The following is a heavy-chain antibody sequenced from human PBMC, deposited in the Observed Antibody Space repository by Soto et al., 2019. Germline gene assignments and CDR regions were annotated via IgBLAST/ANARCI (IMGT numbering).Heavy chain of an antibody. J-gene: IGHJ4*02. V-gene: IGHV3-48*01. CDR2: ISSSSSTI. D-gene: IGHD2-15*01. CDR3: ARDKGRSPLDY. CDR1: GFTFSSYS. Sequence: GGSLRLSCAASGFTFSSYSMNWVRQAPGKGLEWVSYISSSSSTIYYADSVKGRFTISRDNAKNSLYLKMNSLRAEGTAVYYCARDKGRSPLDYWGQGTLVTVSS.